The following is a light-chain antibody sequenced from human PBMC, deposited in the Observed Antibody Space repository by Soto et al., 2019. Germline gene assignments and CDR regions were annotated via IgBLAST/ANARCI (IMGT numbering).Light chain of an antibody. V-gene: IGKV3-20*01. CDR1: QSLPSDY. CDR3: QQSGRP. Sequence: EIVLTQSPGTLSLSPGERATLSCRAGQSLPSDYLAGYQQKPGQTPRLLIHGASSRATGIPDRFSGSGSGTDFTLTISRLEPEDSAVYYCQQSGRPFGQGTKVEIK. CDR2: GAS. J-gene: IGKJ1*01.